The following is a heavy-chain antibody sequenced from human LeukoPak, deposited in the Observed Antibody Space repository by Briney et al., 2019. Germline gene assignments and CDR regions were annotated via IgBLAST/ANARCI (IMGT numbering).Heavy chain of an antibody. CDR1: GFSLSNYW. CDR2: IRPDGSEK. CDR3: AEGGY. Sequence: GGSLRLSCAASGFSLSNYWMNWVRQAPGKGLEWAASIRPDGSEKYYVGSLRGRFTISRDDARNSLYLQMNSLRAEDTAVYYCAEGGYWGQGTLVTVSS. J-gene: IGHJ4*02. V-gene: IGHV3-7*01.